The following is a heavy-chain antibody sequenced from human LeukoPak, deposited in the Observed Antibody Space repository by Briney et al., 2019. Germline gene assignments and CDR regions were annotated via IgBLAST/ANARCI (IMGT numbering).Heavy chain of an antibody. J-gene: IGHJ4*02. CDR1: GFTFSSYA. D-gene: IGHD3-9*01. V-gene: IGHV3-64D*06. CDR3: VKDLTGTWSFDY. CDR2: ISSNGGST. Sequence: QPGGSLRLSCSASGFTFSSYAMHWVRQAPGKGLEYVSAISSNGGSTYYADSVKGRFTISRDNSKNALYLQLTSLRLEDTALYYCVKDLTGTWSFDYWGQGTPVTVSS.